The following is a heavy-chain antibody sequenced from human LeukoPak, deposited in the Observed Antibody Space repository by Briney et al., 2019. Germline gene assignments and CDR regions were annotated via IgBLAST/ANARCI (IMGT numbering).Heavy chain of an antibody. CDR1: GYSFTSYW. J-gene: IGHJ5*02. Sequence: GESLKISCNGSGYSFTSYWIGWVRQVTGKGLGWMGIIYPGDSDTRYSPYFQGQVTISADKSISTAYLQWSSLKASDTAMYYCARLSIAAAGTEWFDPWGEGTLVTVSS. V-gene: IGHV5-51*01. D-gene: IGHD6-13*01. CDR2: IYPGDSDT. CDR3: ARLSIAAAGTEWFDP.